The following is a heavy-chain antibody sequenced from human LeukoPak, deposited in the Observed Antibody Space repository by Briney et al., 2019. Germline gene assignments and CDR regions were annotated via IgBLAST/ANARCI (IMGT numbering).Heavy chain of an antibody. CDR1: GYTFTGYY. V-gene: IGHV1-2*02. J-gene: IGHJ1*01. CDR2: INPNSGGT. D-gene: IGHD3-22*01. CDR3: ARARSSGYYLESATYFQH. Sequence: GASVKVSCKASGYTFTGYYMHWVRQAPGQGLEWMGWINPNSGGTNYAQKFQGRVTMTRDTSISTAYMELSRLRSDDTAVYYCARARSSGYYLESATYFQHWGQGTLVTVSS.